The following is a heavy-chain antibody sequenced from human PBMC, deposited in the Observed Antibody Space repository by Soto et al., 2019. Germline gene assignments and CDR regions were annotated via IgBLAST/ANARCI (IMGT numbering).Heavy chain of an antibody. CDR3: TRIYCTTTSCFINGMDV. V-gene: IGHV4-38-2*01. CDR2: ISHSGDT. D-gene: IGHD2-2*01. J-gene: IGHJ6*02. Sequence: PAETLSLTCAVSGYVITNGYHLVLVRHPPGEELEWIGTISHSGDTYYNPSLKSRVTISIDTAKNHLSLILSSVTAADTATYYCTRIYCTTTSCFINGMDVWGQGTTVTVSS. CDR1: GYVITNGYH.